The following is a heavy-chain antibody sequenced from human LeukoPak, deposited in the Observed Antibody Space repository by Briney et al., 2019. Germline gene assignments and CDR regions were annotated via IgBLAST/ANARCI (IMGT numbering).Heavy chain of an antibody. D-gene: IGHD6-25*01. Sequence: PSETLSLTCAVYGGSFNGYYWTWIRQPPGKGLEWIGEINHSGSTDYNPSLKSRVTISVGTSKNQFSLKLNSVTAADTAVYYCARGQLRLSNWGQGSLVIVSS. CDR1: GGSFNGYY. CDR2: INHSGST. V-gene: IGHV4-34*01. CDR3: ARGQLRLSN. J-gene: IGHJ4*02.